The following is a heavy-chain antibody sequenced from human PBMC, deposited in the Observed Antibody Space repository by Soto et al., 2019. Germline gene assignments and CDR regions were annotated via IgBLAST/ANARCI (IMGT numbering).Heavy chain of an antibody. D-gene: IGHD1-7*01. Sequence: SETLSLTCAVYGGSFSGYYWSWIRQPPGKGLEWIGEINHSGSTNYNPSLKSRVTISVDTSKNQFSLKLSSVTAADTAVYYCAKGRTGTTPIQLDYWGQGTLVTVSS. CDR3: AKGRTGTTPIQLDY. CDR2: INHSGST. J-gene: IGHJ4*02. V-gene: IGHV4-34*01. CDR1: GGSFSGYY.